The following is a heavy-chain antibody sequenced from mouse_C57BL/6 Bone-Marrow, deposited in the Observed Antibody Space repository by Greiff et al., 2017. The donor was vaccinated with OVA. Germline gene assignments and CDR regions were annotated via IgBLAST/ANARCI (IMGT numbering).Heavy chain of an antibody. CDR2: FDPANGNT. Sequence: EVQLVEPVAELVRPGASVKLSCTASGFTIKNTYMHWVKQRPEQGLEWIGRFDPANGNTKYAPKFQGTATLPEDTSSNTAYLQLSSLTSVDTAIDYGAIAGDYVYVDGWGTGTTVTVSS. V-gene: IGHV14-3*01. J-gene: IGHJ1*03. D-gene: IGHD2-13*01. CDR1: GFTIKNTY. CDR3: AIAGDYVYVDG.